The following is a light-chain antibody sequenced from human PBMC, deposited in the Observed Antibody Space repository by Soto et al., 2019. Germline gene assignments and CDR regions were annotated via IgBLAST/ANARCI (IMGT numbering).Light chain of an antibody. CDR2: EVS. Sequence: QSVLTQPASVSGSPGQSITISCTGTSSDIGSYNLVSWYQQHPGKATKLMIYEVSKRPSGVFNRFSGSKSGNTASLTISGLQAEDEADYDCCSYAGSSTFLYVFGTGTKVTVL. J-gene: IGLJ1*01. V-gene: IGLV2-23*02. CDR1: SSDIGSYNL. CDR3: CSYAGSSTFLYV.